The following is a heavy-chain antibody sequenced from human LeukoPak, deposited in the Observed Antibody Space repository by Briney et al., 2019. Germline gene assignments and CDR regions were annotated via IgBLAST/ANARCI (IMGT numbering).Heavy chain of an antibody. CDR3: AKSGRLSPTANWLDP. CDR1: GYTFTSYG. V-gene: IGHV1-18*01. D-gene: IGHD1-14*01. Sequence: GASVNLSCKASGYTFTSYGISWVRQAPGQGLGWMGWISAYNGNTNYAQKLQGRVSMTTDTSTSAAYMELWSLKSDDAAVYYCAKSGRLSPTANWLDPWGQGTLVTVSS. J-gene: IGHJ5*02. CDR2: ISAYNGNT.